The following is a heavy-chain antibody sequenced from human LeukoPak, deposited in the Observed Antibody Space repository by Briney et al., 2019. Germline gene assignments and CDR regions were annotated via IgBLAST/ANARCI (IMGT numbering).Heavy chain of an antibody. D-gene: IGHD3-22*01. Sequence: SDTLSLTCTVSGGSISSYYWSWIRQPPGKGLEWIGYIYYSGSTNYNPSLKSRVTISVDTSKTQFSLKLSSVTAADTAVYYCARRGLNYDSSGYYCDAFDIWGQGTMVTVSS. CDR3: ARRGLNYDSSGYYCDAFDI. V-gene: IGHV4-59*08. CDR2: IYYSGST. J-gene: IGHJ3*02. CDR1: GGSISSYY.